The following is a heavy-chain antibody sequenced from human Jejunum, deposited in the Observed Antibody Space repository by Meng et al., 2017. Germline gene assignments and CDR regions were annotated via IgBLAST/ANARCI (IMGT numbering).Heavy chain of an antibody. CDR2: INHSGST. J-gene: IGHJ4*02. D-gene: IGHD4-11*01. CDR1: GGSFSDYY. V-gene: IGHV4-34*01. Sequence: QVRLQQWGAGMLKPSEILSLICVVYGGSFSDYYWSWIRQPPGKGLEWIGEINHSGSTNYNPSLESRATISVDTSQNNLSLKLSSVTAADSAVYHCARGPTTMAHDFDYWGQGTLVTVSS. CDR3: ARGPTTMAHDFDY.